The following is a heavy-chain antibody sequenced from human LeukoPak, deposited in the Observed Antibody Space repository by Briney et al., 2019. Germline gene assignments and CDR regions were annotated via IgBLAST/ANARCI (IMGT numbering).Heavy chain of an antibody. Sequence: SVKVSCKASGGTFSSYAISWVRQAPGQGLEWMGGIIPVFGTANYAQKFQGRVTITADKSTSTAYMELSSLRSEDTAVYYCASTIVVVPAAIPYYYGMDVWGKGTTVTVSS. CDR3: ASTIVVVPAAIPYYYGMDV. D-gene: IGHD2-2*01. J-gene: IGHJ6*04. CDR2: IIPVFGTA. V-gene: IGHV1-69*06. CDR1: GGTFSSYA.